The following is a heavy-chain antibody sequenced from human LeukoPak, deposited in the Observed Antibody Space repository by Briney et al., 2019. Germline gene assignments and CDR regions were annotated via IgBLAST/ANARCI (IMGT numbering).Heavy chain of an antibody. V-gene: IGHV3-53*01. Sequence: GGSLRLSCAASGFTVITNDMTWVRQAPGKGLEWVSVLYSDGNTKYADSVQGRFTISRDQSKTTLYLEMNSLSRDDTAVYYCARGVEPLAANTLAYWGQGTLVTVSS. CDR2: LYSDGNT. J-gene: IGHJ4*02. CDR1: GFTVITND. D-gene: IGHD1-14*01. CDR3: ARGVEPLAANTLAY.